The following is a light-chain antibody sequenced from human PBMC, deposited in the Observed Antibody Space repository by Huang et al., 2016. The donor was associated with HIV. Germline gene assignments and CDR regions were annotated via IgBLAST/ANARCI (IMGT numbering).Light chain of an antibody. CDR3: QQRRT. CDR2: DTS. V-gene: IGKV3-11*01. Sequence: ESVLTQSPGTLSLSPGERATLSCRASHSVSNYLAWFQQKPGQAPRLLIYDTSNRATGVPARCRGSGSGTDFTLTISSLEPEDCAVYYCQQRRTFGQGTKVEIK. CDR1: HSVSNY. J-gene: IGKJ1*01.